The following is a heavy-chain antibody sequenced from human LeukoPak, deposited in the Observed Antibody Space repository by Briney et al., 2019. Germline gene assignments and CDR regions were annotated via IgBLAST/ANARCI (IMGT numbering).Heavy chain of an antibody. D-gene: IGHD3-10*01. Sequence: KPSETLSLTCRVSGVSISSGSSYWGWIRQPPGKTLEWIGSIYSSGSTYYNSSLKSRVIILIDTAKNHFSLNLSSVTAADTAVYYCARSDGYGLVGIWGQGTMVTVSS. V-gene: IGHV4-39*07. J-gene: IGHJ3*02. CDR3: ARSDGYGLVGI. CDR2: IYSSGST. CDR1: GVSISSGSSY.